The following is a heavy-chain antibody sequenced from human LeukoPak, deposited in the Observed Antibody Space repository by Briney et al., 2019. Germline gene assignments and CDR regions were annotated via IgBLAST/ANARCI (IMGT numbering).Heavy chain of an antibody. D-gene: IGHD2-2*01. CDR2: LGGTEGHT. V-gene: IGHV3-11*01. CDR3: AKVSYCSSTSCR. CDR1: GFSLTDYY. Sequence: PGGSLRLSCAVSGFSLTDYYMHWTRQAPGKGLEWVSSLGGTEGHTYYADSVRGRFTISRDNVKNSLYLQMNSLRADDTAVYYCAKVSYCSSTSCRWGQGTLVTVSS. J-gene: IGHJ4*02.